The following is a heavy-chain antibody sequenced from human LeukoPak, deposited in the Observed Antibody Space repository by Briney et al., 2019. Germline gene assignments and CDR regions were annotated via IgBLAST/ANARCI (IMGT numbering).Heavy chain of an antibody. V-gene: IGHV3-15*01. CDR2: IKSKSDGGTI. CDR3: TTDAGYNSRWYNW. Sequence: PGGSLRLSCAASGITFTKAYMSWVRQAPVKGLEWVGRIKSKSDGGTIDYGAPVKGRFTISRDDSKNKLYLLMNSLKTEDTAVYYRTTDAGYNSRWYNWWGQGTLVTVSS. D-gene: IGHD6-13*01. CDR1: GITFTKAY. J-gene: IGHJ4*02.